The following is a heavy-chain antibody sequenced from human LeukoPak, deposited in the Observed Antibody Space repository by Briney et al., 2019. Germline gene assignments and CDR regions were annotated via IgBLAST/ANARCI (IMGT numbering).Heavy chain of an antibody. CDR3: ARWYSSGWYSDY. V-gene: IGHV3-21*06. Sequence: PGGSLRLSCAASGFSFSAYSMIWVRQAPGKGLEWVSSVSGTSEYIYYADSVRGRFTISRDNAKNTVYLQMNSLRAEDTAVYYCARWYSSGWYSDYWGQGTLVTVSS. J-gene: IGHJ4*02. D-gene: IGHD6-19*01. CDR1: GFSFSAYS. CDR2: VSGTSEYI.